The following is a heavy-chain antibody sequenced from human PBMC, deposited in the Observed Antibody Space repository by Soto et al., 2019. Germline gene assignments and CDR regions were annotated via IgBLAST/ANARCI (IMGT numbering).Heavy chain of an antibody. J-gene: IGHJ6*02. CDR2: IGASGSPI. CDR3: ARGTYGMDV. CDR1: GFSFSDYC. V-gene: IGHV3-11*01. Sequence: QMQLVQSGGGLVKPGGSLRLSCAASGFSFSDYCMSWIRRAPGKGLEWVSYIGASGSPIYFGDSVKGRFSISRDNTNNSLYLQMNRLRPDDTAVYYCARGTYGMDVWGQGTTVIVSS. D-gene: IGHD3-10*01.